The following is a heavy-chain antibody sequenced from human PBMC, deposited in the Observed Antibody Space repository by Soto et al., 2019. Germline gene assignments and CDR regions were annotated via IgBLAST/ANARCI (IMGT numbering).Heavy chain of an antibody. V-gene: IGHV3-74*01. CDR2: INSDGSST. Sequence: EVQLVESGGGLVKPGGSLRLSCAASGFTFSSYWMHWVRQAPGKGLVWVSRINSDGSSTSYADSVKGRFTISRDNAKNTLDLQMSSLRAEDTAVYYCARAGYNGYVWNWGQGTLVTVSS. CDR3: ARAGYNGYVWN. D-gene: IGHD5-12*01. J-gene: IGHJ4*02. CDR1: GFTFSSYW.